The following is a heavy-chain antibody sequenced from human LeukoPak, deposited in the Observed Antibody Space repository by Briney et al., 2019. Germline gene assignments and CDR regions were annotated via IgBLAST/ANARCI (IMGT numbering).Heavy chain of an antibody. CDR2: IYYIGST. J-gene: IGHJ4*02. CDR1: GGSISSSY. D-gene: IGHD3-3*01. CDR3: AGYKRMSGYYTVDY. V-gene: IGHV4-59*07. Sequence: SDTLSLTCPVSGGSISSSYWGSIRQPPGGGLEWIGYIYYIGSTNYNTPLQSRVTTPTDTSKNQFSLNRRSVTAADTAVYYCAGYKRMSGYYTVDYWGQGTLVTVSS.